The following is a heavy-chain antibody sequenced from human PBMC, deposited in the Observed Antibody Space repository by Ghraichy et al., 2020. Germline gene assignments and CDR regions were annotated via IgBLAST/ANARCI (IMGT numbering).Heavy chain of an antibody. CDR2: IDWDDDK. J-gene: IGHJ4*02. CDR1: GFSLSTSGMC. CDR3: ARSTSYSSSSEWDY. V-gene: IGHV2-70*11. Sequence: SGPTLVKPTQTLTLTCTFSGFSLSTSGMCVSWIRQPPGKALEWLARIDWDDDKYYSTSLKTRLTISKDTSKNQVVLTMTNMDPVDTATYYCARSTSYSSSSEWDYWGQGTLVTVSS. D-gene: IGHD6-6*01.